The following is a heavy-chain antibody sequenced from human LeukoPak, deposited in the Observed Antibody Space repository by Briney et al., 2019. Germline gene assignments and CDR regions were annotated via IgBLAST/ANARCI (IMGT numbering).Heavy chain of an antibody. V-gene: IGHV1-69*05. CDR3: ARGLPTPPYYDFWSGYYTGSWYNWFDP. J-gene: IGHJ5*02. Sequence: GSSVKVSCKASGGTFSSYAISWVRQAPGQGLEWMGGIIPIFGTANYAQKFQGRVTMTRNTSISTAYMELSSLRSEDTAVYYCARGLPTPPYYDFWSGYYTGSWYNWFDPWGQGTLVTVSS. CDR2: IIPIFGTA. D-gene: IGHD3-3*01. CDR1: GGTFSSYA.